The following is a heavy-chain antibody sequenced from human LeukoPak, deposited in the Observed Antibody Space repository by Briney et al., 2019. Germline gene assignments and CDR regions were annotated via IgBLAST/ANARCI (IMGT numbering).Heavy chain of an antibody. Sequence: SSETLSLTCTVSGGSISSYYWSWIRQPAGEGLEWIVYSFYSGITNYNPSLKSRVTIAVDTSKNHFSLKVSSVTAADTAVYYCASNYYGSGSLDYWGQGNLVTVSP. V-gene: IGHV4-59*08. J-gene: IGHJ4*02. CDR2: SFYSGIT. D-gene: IGHD3-10*01. CDR3: ASNYYGSGSLDY. CDR1: GGSISSYY.